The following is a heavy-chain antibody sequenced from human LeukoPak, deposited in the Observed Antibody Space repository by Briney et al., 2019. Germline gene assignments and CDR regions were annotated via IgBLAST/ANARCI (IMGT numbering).Heavy chain of an antibody. D-gene: IGHD3-22*01. J-gene: IGHJ3*02. CDR2: IYYSGST. V-gene: IGHV4-59*01. CDR1: GDPINSYY. Sequence: SETLSLTCTVSGDPINSYYWSWLRQPPGKGLEWIGYIYYSGSTNYNPSLKSRVTMSLGTSKNQFSLKLSSVTAADTAVYYCARDDYYDSSGYALDIWGQGTMVTVSS. CDR3: ARDDYYDSSGYALDI.